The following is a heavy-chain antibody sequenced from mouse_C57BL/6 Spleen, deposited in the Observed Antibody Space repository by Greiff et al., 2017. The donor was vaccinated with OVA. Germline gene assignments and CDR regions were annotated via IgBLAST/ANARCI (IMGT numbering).Heavy chain of an antibody. CDR2: IDPNSGGT. CDR1: GYTFTSYW. D-gene: IGHD1-1*01. V-gene: IGHV1-72*01. J-gene: IGHJ1*03. Sequence: QVQLQQPGAELVKPGASVKLSCKASGYTFTSYWMHWVKQRPGRGLEWIGRIDPNSGGTKYNEKFKSQATLTVDKPSSTAYMQLSSLTSEDSAVYYGARELYGSSSQWYFDVWGTGTTVTVSS. CDR3: ARELYGSSSQWYFDV.